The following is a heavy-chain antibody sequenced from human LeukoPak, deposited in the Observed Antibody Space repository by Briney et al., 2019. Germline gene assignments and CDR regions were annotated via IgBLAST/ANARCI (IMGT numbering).Heavy chain of an antibody. J-gene: IGHJ4*02. D-gene: IGHD2-2*01. V-gene: IGHV4-39*01. CDR1: GGSISSSSYY. CDR2: IYYSGST. Sequence: PSETLSLTCAVSGGSISSSSYYWGWIRQPPGKGLEWIGSIYYSGSTYYNPSLKSRVTISVDTSKNQFSLNLSSVTAADTAVYYCARHRTTHEYFDFWGQGILITVSS. CDR3: ARHRTTHEYFDF.